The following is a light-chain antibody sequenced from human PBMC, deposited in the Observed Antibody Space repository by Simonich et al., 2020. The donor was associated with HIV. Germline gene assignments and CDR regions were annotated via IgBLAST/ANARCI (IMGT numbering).Light chain of an antibody. V-gene: IGLV2-11*01. J-gene: IGLJ2*01. CDR2: DVS. Sequence: QSALTQPRSVSGSPGQSVTISCTGTKSNVGGYTYLSWYQQNPGKSPKLMIYDVSKRPSGVPDRFSGSKSGNTASLTISGLQAEDEADYYCCSYAGSYTHVVFGGGTKLTVL. CDR1: KSNVGGYTY. CDR3: CSYAGSYTHVV.